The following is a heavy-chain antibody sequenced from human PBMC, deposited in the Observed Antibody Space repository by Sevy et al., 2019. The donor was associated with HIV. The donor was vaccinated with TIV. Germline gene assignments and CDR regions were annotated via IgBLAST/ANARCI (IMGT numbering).Heavy chain of an antibody. D-gene: IGHD1-26*01. J-gene: IGHJ4*02. Sequence: ASVKVSCKASGYTFTSYGISWVRQAPGQGLEWMGWISAYNGNTNYAQKLQGRVTMTTDKSTSTAYMELRSLRSDDTAVYYCARDTFGGSYYRVDYWGQGTLVTVSS. V-gene: IGHV1-18*01. CDR2: ISAYNGNT. CDR3: ARDTFGGSYYRVDY. CDR1: GYTFTSYG.